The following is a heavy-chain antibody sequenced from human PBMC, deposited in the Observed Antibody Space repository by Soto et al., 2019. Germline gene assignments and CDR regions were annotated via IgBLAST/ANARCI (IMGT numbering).Heavy chain of an antibody. J-gene: IGHJ6*02. Sequence: ASVKVSCKASGYTFTSYDINWVRQATGQGLEWMGWMNPNSGNTGYAQKFQGRVTMTRNTSISTAYMELSSLRSEDTAVYYCARANYGSGSYLYYYGMDVWGQGTTVTVSS. CDR3: ARANYGSGSYLYYYGMDV. V-gene: IGHV1-8*01. D-gene: IGHD3-10*01. CDR1: GYTFTSYD. CDR2: MNPNSGNT.